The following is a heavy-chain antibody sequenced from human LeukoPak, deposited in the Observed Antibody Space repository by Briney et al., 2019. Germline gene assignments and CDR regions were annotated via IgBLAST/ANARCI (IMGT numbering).Heavy chain of an antibody. J-gene: IGHJ4*02. D-gene: IGHD3-22*01. CDR2: INPSGGST. CDR1: GYTFTSYY. V-gene: IGHV1-46*01. Sequence: ASVKVSCKASGYTFTSYYMHWVRQAPGQGLEWMGIINPSGGSTSYAQKFQGRVTMTRDTSTSTVYMELSSLRSEDTAVYYCARAYYYDSSGYNGKFDYWGQGTLVTVSS. CDR3: ARAYYYDSSGYNGKFDY.